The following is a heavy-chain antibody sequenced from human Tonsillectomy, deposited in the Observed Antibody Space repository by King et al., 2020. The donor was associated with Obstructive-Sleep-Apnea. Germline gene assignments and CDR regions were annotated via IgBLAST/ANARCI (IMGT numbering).Heavy chain of an antibody. D-gene: IGHD4-11*01. V-gene: IGHV4-59*08. CDR1: GGSISSYY. CDR2: IYYSEST. Sequence: LQLQESGPGLVKPSETLSLTCTVSGGSISSYYWSWIRQPPGKGLEWIGYIYYSESTNYNPSLKSRVTISVDTSKNQFSLKLSSVTAADTAVYYCARHYRDSLPDFWGQGTLVTVSS. J-gene: IGHJ4*02. CDR3: ARHYRDSLPDF.